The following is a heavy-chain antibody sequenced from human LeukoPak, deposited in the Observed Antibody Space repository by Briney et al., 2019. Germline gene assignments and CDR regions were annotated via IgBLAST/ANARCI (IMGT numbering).Heavy chain of an antibody. J-gene: IGHJ6*02. CDR1: GYTFTGYY. CDR2: INPNSGGT. Sequence: ASVKVSCKASGYTFTGYYMHWVRQAPGQGLEWMGWINPNSGGTNYAQKFQGWVTMTRDTSISTAYMELSRLRSDDTAVYYCARVIGSAAGTDYYGMDVWGQGTTVTVSS. V-gene: IGHV1-2*04. D-gene: IGHD6-13*01. CDR3: ARVIGSAAGTDYYGMDV.